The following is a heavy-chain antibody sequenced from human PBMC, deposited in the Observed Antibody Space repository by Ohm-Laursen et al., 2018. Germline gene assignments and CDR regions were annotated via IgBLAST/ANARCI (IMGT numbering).Heavy chain of an antibody. CDR1: GGSISSSSYF. J-gene: IGHJ4*02. Sequence: TLSLTCTVSGGSISSSSYFWGWIRQPPGKGLEWIGNIYYSGSTYYNPSLKSRVTISVDTSKNQFSLKLSSVTAADTAVYYCARRVYGSGKTDYWGQGTLVTVSS. D-gene: IGHD3-10*01. CDR3: ARRVYGSGKTDY. CDR2: IYYSGST. V-gene: IGHV4-39*01.